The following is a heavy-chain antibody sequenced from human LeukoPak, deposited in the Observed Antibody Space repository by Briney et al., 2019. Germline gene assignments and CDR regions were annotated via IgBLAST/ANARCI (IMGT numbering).Heavy chain of an antibody. CDR2: ISGEGVSP. D-gene: IGHD3-22*01. V-gene: IGHV3-23*01. CDR3: AKDPLYYYDSSGYSARPLDY. Sequence: PGGSLRLSCAASGFTFNNYALTWVRQTPGKGLECVSAISGEGVSPYYADSVRGRFTISRDNSKNTLYLQMNSLRAEDTAVYYCAKDPLYYYDSSGYSARPLDYWGQGTLVTVSS. J-gene: IGHJ4*02. CDR1: GFTFNNYA.